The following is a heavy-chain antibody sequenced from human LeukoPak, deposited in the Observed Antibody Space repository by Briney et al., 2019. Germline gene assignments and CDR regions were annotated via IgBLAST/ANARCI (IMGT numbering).Heavy chain of an antibody. J-gene: IGHJ5*02. CDR2: INPSGGST. V-gene: IGHV1-46*01. CDR3: ARDKGGSGWYEAWFDP. CDR1: GYTFTSYY. D-gene: IGHD6-19*01. Sequence: ASVKVSCKASGYTFTSYYMHWVRQAPGQGLEWMGIINPSGGSTSYAQKFQGRVTMTRDTSTSTVYMELSSLRSEDTAVYYCARDKGGSGWYEAWFDPWGQGTLVTASS.